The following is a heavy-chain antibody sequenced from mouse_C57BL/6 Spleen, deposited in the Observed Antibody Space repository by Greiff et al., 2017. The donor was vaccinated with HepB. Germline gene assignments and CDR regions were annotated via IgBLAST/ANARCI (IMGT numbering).Heavy chain of an antibody. J-gene: IGHJ4*01. V-gene: IGHV5-2*01. CDR2: INSDGGST. Sequence: EVKLMESGGGLVQPGESLKLSCESNEYEFPSHDMSWVRKTPEKRLELVAAINSDGGSTYYPDTMERRFIISRDNTKKTLYLQMSSLRSEDTALFYCARHGYYGSSHYYAMDYWGQGTSVTVSS. CDR1: EYEFPSHD. CDR3: ARHGYYGSSHYYAMDY. D-gene: IGHD1-1*01.